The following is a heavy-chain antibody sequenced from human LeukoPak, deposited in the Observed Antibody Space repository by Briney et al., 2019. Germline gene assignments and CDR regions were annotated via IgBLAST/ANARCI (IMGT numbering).Heavy chain of an antibody. D-gene: IGHD5-12*01. CDR1: GYTFTSYD. V-gene: IGHV1-8*01. CDR2: MNPNSGNT. Sequence: GASVKVSCKASGYTFTSYDINWVRQATGQGLEWMGWMNPNSGNTGYAQKFQGRVTMTRNTSISTAYMELSSLRSENTAVYYCARTNIVATIYHYWGQGTLVTVSS. J-gene: IGHJ4*02. CDR3: ARTNIVATIYHY.